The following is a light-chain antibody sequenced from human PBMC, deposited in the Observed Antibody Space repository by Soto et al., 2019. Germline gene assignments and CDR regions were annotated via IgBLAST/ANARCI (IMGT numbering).Light chain of an antibody. J-gene: IGLJ3*02. CDR2: DVS. Sequence: QSVLTQPRSVSGSPGQSVTISCTGTSSDVGGYNYVSWYQQHPGKAPKLMIYDVSKRPSGVPDRFSGSKSGNTAPLTISGLQAEDEADYYCCSYAGSYTVFGGGTKLTVL. CDR1: SSDVGGYNY. CDR3: CSYAGSYTV. V-gene: IGLV2-11*01.